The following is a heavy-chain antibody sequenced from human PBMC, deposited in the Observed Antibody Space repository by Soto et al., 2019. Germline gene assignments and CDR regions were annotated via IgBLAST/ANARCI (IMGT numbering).Heavy chain of an antibody. CDR2: INTYNGNT. J-gene: IGHJ6*02. Sequence: QVQLVQSGAEVKNPGASVKVSCKASGYTFTRYGIGWARQAPGQGLEWMGWINTYNGNTNYEKNVQGRVTLTTDTSTSTAYMELRSLRSNDTAIYYCAMVDVYVTPSPQDVWGQGTTVIVSS. CDR1: GYTFTRYG. CDR3: AMVDVYVTPSPQDV. V-gene: IGHV1-18*01. D-gene: IGHD3-16*01.